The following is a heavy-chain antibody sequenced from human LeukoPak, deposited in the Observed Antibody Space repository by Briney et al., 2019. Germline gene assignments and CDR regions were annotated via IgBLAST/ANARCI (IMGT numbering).Heavy chain of an antibody. CDR1: GGSISSSSYY. V-gene: IGHV4-39*07. CDR2: IYYSGST. J-gene: IGHJ5*02. CDR3: ARDRGYSSSWYLGGWFDP. D-gene: IGHD6-13*01. Sequence: SETLSLTCTVSGGSISSSSYYWGWIRQPPGKGLEWIGSIYYSGSTYYNPSLKSRVTISVDTSKNQFSLKLSSVTAADTAVYYCARDRGYSSSWYLGGWFDPWGQGTLVTVSS.